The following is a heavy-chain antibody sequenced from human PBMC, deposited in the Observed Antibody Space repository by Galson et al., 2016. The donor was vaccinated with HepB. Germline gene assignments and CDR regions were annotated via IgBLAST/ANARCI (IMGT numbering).Heavy chain of an antibody. V-gene: IGHV5-51*01. Sequence: QSGAEVKKSGESLKISCKGSGYSFTDYWIGWVRQMPGKGLEWMGIIYPGDSDTRYSPSFQGQVTLSADKTINTAYLQWSSLRVEDSAVYYCARYGYGRWLQFYHWGQGTLVTASS. CDR2: IYPGDSDT. CDR1: GYSFTDYW. CDR3: ARYGYGRWLQFYH. J-gene: IGHJ5*02. D-gene: IGHD5-24*01.